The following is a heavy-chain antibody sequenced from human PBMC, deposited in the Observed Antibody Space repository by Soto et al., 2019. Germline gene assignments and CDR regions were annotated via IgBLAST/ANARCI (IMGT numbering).Heavy chain of an antibody. CDR2: TYYRSKWYN. V-gene: IGHV6-1*01. CDR3: ARDLRSVQLERIAEFES. J-gene: IGHJ3*02. D-gene: IGHD1-1*01. Sequence: SHTLSLTCAISGDSVSSNSAAWNWIRQSPSRGLEWLGRTYYRSKWYNDYAVSVKSRITIIPDTSKNQFSLQLNSVTPEDTAVYYCARDLRSVQLERIAEFESRGQGTMV. CDR1: GDSVSSNSAA.